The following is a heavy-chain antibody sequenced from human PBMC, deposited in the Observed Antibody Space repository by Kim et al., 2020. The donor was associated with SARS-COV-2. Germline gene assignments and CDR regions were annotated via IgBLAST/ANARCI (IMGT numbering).Heavy chain of an antibody. CDR2: ISNSGGST. Sequence: GGSLRLSCAASGFTFSSYAMSWVRQAPGKGLEWVSAISNSGGSTDYADSVKGRFTISRDDSKNTLSLQMNSLRAEDTAVYYCAKVVHGDSYYYYGMDVWGPGTTVTVS. V-gene: IGHV3-23*01. J-gene: IGHJ6*02. D-gene: IGHD4-17*01. CDR3: AKVVHGDSYYYYGMDV. CDR1: GFTFSSYA.